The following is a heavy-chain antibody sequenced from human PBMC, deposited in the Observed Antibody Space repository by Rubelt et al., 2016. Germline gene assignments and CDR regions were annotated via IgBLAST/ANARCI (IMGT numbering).Heavy chain of an antibody. CDR1: GYSFTSYW. V-gene: IGHV5-10-1*01. J-gene: IGHJ4*02. Sequence: EVQLVQSGAEVKKPGESLKISCKGSGYSFTSYWIGWVRQMPGKGLEWMGRIDPSDSYINTSPSFQGHVPISADKSISTAYLQWSSLKASDTAMYYCGRGNSWYPLWGQGTLVTVSS. CDR3: GRGNSWYPL. D-gene: IGHD6-13*01. CDR2: IDPSDSYI.